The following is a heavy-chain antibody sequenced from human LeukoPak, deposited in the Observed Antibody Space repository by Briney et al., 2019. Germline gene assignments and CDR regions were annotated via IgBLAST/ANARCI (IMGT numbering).Heavy chain of an antibody. CDR3: ARDPTYSSSSGY. CDR1: GYTFTGYY. CDR2: INPNSGGT. V-gene: IGHV1-2*06. J-gene: IGHJ4*02. Sequence: ASVKVSCKASGYTFTGYYMHWVRQAPGQGLEWMGRINPNSGGTNYAQKFQGRVTMTRDMSISTAYMELSRLRSDDTAVYYCARDPTYSSSSGYWGQGTLVTVSS. D-gene: IGHD6-6*01.